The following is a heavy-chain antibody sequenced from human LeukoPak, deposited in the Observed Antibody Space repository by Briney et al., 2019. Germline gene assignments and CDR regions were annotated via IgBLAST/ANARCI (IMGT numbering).Heavy chain of an antibody. D-gene: IGHD6-13*01. CDR1: GFTLSSYS. CDR2: ISSSGSTI. V-gene: IGHV3-48*04. Sequence: GGSLRLSCAASGFTLSSYSMNWVRQAPGKGLKWLSYISSSGSTIYYADSVKGRFTISRDNAKNSLYLQMNSLRAEDTALYYCARDFGSSWSGDWFDPWGQGTLVTVSS. J-gene: IGHJ5*02. CDR3: ARDFGSSWSGDWFDP.